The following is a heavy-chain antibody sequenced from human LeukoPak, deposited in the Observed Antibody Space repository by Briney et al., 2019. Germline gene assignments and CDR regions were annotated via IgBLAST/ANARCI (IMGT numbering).Heavy chain of an antibody. V-gene: IGHV4-59*01. CDR1: GDSISGFY. J-gene: IGHJ4*02. D-gene: IGHD2-21*01. CDR2: IYYSGST. CDR3: ARGVVIAAQTFDY. Sequence: PSETLSLTCTVSGDSISGFYWTWIRQPPGKGLEWIGYIYYSGSTNYNPSLKSRVTISVDTSKNQFSLKLSSVTAAATAVYYCARGVVIAAQTFDYWGQGTLVTVSS.